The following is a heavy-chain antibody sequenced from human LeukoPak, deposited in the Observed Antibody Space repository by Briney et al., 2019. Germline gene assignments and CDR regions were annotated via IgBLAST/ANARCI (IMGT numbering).Heavy chain of an antibody. CDR3: ARGPGVAAAGTYTWFDP. CDR1: GGSISSYY. V-gene: IGHV4-4*07. D-gene: IGHD6-13*01. J-gene: IGHJ5*02. Sequence: SETLSLTCTVSGGSISSYYWSWIRQPAGKGLEWIGRIYTSGNTNYNPSLKSRVTMSVDTSKNQFSLKLSSVTAADTAVYYCARGPGVAAAGTYTWFDPWGQGTLVTVSS. CDR2: IYTSGNT.